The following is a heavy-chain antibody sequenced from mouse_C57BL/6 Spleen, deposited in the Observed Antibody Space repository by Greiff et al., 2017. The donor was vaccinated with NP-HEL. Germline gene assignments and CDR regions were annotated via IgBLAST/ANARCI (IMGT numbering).Heavy chain of an antibody. CDR2: INPTNGGT. D-gene: IGHD2-1*01. CDR1: GYTFNDSN. CDR3: SRAVFYYLYAMDD. Sequence: SGPELVKPGASVKMSCKASGYTFNDSNMHWVKQSHGKSLEWIGYINPTNGGTSYNQKFKGKATLTVNKSSSTAYMELRSMTSKDSAVDYCSRAVFYYLYAMDDWGQGTSFTVSS. V-gene: IGHV1-22*01. J-gene: IGHJ4*01.